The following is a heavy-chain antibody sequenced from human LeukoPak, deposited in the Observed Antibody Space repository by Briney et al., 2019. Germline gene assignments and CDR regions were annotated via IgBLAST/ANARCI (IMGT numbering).Heavy chain of an antibody. V-gene: IGHV4-59*08. Sequence: SETLSLTCSVSGGSISSYYWSWIRQPPGKGLEWIGYIYYSGSTYYNPSLKSRVTISVDTSKNQFSLKLSSVTAADTAVYYCARVLRYYDSSGYYWRYYFDYWGQGTLVTVSS. D-gene: IGHD3-22*01. J-gene: IGHJ4*02. CDR3: ARVLRYYDSSGYYWRYYFDY. CDR2: IYYSGST. CDR1: GGSISSYY.